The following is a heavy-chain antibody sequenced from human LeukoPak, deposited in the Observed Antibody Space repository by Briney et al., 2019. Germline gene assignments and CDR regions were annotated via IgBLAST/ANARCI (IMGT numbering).Heavy chain of an antibody. CDR1: GFTFSSYE. D-gene: IGHD3-9*01. CDR2: ISSSGSTI. V-gene: IGHV3-48*03. J-gene: IGHJ6*02. CDR3: ARDQAYDILTGYYYYGMDV. Sequence: GGSLRLSCAASGFTFSSYEMNWVRQAPRKGLEWVSYISSSGSTIYYADSVKGRFTISRDNAKNSLYLQMNSLRAEDTAVYYCARDQAYDILTGYYYYGMDVWGQGTTVTVSS.